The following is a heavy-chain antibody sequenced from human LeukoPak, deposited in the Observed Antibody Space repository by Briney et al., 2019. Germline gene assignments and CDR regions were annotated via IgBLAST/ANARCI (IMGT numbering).Heavy chain of an antibody. Sequence: GGSLRLSCSGSGFIVGEYGMSWVRQPPGKGLQWVSGISRSGATTGYADSVKGRFTISRDNANNFVYLQMDRLRAEDTSLYYCARIDPVGRTWGQGTLVIVSA. J-gene: IGHJ4*02. CDR1: GFIVGEYG. D-gene: IGHD1-26*01. V-gene: IGHV3-20*04. CDR3: ARIDPVGRT. CDR2: ISRSGATT.